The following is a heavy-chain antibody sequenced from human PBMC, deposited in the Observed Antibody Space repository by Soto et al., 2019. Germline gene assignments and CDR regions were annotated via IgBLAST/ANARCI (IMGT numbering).Heavy chain of an antibody. Sequence: QLQLVQSGSEVKKPGASVKVSCKTSGFTFTNYGFTWVRQAPGKGLEWMGWSSALNGFTNYAQDFQGRVTLTKDSSTNTDYLDLRGLRSDDTDFYYCADKTSIAIGLRDWGKGTLVSVAS. J-gene: IGHJ4*02. CDR2: SSALNGFT. CDR3: ADKTSIAIGLRD. D-gene: IGHD6-6*01. CDR1: GFTFTNYG. V-gene: IGHV1-18*01.